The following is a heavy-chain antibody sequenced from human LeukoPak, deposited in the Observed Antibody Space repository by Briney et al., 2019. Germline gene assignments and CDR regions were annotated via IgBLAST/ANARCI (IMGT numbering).Heavy chain of an antibody. CDR2: IKQDGSEK. D-gene: IGHD3-3*01. V-gene: IGHV3-7*01. Sequence: PGGSLRLSCAASGFTFSNHWMTWVRQAPGKGLEWVANIKQDGSEKYYVDSVKGRFTISRDNSKNSLYLQMNSLRAEDTAVYYCARANHYDFWSGSWRDHDAFDLWEQGQMVTVSS. CDR3: ARANHYDFWSGSWRDHDAFDL. J-gene: IGHJ3*01. CDR1: GFTFSNHW.